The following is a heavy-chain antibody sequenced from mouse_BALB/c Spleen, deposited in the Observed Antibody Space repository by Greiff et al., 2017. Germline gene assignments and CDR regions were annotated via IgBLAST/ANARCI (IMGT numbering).Heavy chain of an antibody. CDR2: ISSGSSTI. CDR1: GFTFSSFG. Sequence: EVQLVESGGGLVKPGGSLKLSCAASGFTFSSFGMHWVRQAPEKGLEWVAYISSGSSTIYYADTVKGRFTISRDNPKNTLFLQMTSLRSEDTAMYYCARSGGNYFDYWGQGTTLTVSS. CDR3: ARSGGNYFDY. V-gene: IGHV5-17*02. J-gene: IGHJ2*01. D-gene: IGHD2-14*01.